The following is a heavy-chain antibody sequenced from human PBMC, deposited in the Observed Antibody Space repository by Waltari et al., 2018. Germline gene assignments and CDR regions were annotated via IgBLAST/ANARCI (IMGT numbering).Heavy chain of an antibody. Sequence: EVLLVESGGDLVQPGGSLRLPCAASGFPFRSYWMFWIRQRPGGGLEWVSRIDFDGTNINYADFAEGRFTISRDNAKDTLYLQMNDLTAEDTAVYYCVRSNYYFDYWGQGTLVTVSS. V-gene: IGHV3-74*01. J-gene: IGHJ4*02. CDR3: VRSNYYFDY. CDR1: GFPFRSYW. CDR2: IDFDGTNI.